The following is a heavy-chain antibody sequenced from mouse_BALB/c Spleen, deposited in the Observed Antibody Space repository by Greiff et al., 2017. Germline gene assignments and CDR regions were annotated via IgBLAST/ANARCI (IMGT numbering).Heavy chain of an antibody. CDR2: INSNGGST. J-gene: IGHJ3*01. V-gene: IGHV5-6-2*01. Sequence: EVKLMESGGGLVKLGGSLKLSCAASGFTFSSYYMSWVRQTPEKRLELVAAINSNGGSTYYPDTVKGRFTISRDNAKNTLYLQMSSLKSEDTALYYCARQGYDYGVFAYWGQGTLVTVSA. CDR1: GFTFSSYY. D-gene: IGHD2-4*01. CDR3: ARQGYDYGVFAY.